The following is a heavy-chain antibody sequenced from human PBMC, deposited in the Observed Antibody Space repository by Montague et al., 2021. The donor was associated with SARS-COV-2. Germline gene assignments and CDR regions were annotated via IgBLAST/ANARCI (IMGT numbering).Heavy chain of an antibody. CDR3: ARRKYSYGWGD. CDR2: VDYSGNT. CDR1: GGPISGSSDY. J-gene: IGHJ1*01. V-gene: IGHV4-39*01. Sequence: SETLSLTCTVTGGPISGSSDYWGWIRQSPGKGLEWIASVDYSGNTYYSSSLKSRLTISVDTSKNQFSLKLNSVTAADTALYYCARRKYSYGWGDWGQGTLVTVSS. D-gene: IGHD5-18*01.